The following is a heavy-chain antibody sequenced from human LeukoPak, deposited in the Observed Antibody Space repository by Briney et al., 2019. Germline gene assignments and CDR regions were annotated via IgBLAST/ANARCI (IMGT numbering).Heavy chain of an antibody. CDR3: ARDRAPEAFDI. CDR1: GSTFSSYS. CDR2: ISSSSSSI. Sequence: GGSLRLSCAASGSTFSSYSMNWVRQAPGKGLEWGSAISSSSSSIYYADSVKGRFTISRDNAKNSLYLQMNSLRAEDTAVYYCARDRAPEAFDIWGEGGMVTVAS. D-gene: IGHD1-14*01. V-gene: IGHV3-21*01. J-gene: IGHJ3*02.